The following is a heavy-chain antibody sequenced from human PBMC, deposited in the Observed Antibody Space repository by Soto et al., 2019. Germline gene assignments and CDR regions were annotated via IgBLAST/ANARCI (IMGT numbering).Heavy chain of an antibody. Sequence: QVQLVQSGAEVKKPGSSVKVSCKASGATFNTYTISGVRQVPGQGLEWMGGIMPLYAKPTYSQPFLGRLTIAADEHTSTVYMELSSLRSEDTALYYCASLNNWSSGDGRIDVWGRGTAVSVSS. CDR1: GATFNTYT. J-gene: IGHJ6*02. CDR3: ASLNNWSSGDGRIDV. D-gene: IGHD1-26*01. V-gene: IGHV1-69*01. CDR2: IMPLYAKP.